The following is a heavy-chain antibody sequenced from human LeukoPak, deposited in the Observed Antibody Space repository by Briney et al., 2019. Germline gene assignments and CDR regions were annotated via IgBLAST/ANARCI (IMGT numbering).Heavy chain of an antibody. CDR3: ARQGQLVRYYYYYMDV. Sequence: SETLSLTCAVYGGSFSGYYWSWIRQPPGKGLEWIGEINHSGSTNYNPSLKSRVAISIDTSKKQFSLKLRFVTAADTAVYYCARQGQLVRYYYYYMDVWAKGTTVTVSS. CDR1: GGSFSGYY. CDR2: INHSGST. V-gene: IGHV4-34*01. D-gene: IGHD6-13*01. J-gene: IGHJ6*03.